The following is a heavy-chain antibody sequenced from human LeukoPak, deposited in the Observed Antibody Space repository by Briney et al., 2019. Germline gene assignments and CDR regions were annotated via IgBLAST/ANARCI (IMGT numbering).Heavy chain of an antibody. CDR2: IYYSVST. D-gene: IGHD3-3*01. Sequence: SETLSLTCTVFGGSISSHYWSWIRQPPGKGLEWIGYIYYSVSTNYNPSLKSRVTISVDTSKNQFSLKLSFVIAADTAVYYCARTPGYYDFWSGYSIEIWFDPWGQGTLVTVSS. CDR3: ARTPGYYDFWSGYSIEIWFDP. J-gene: IGHJ5*02. CDR1: GGSISSHY. V-gene: IGHV4-59*11.